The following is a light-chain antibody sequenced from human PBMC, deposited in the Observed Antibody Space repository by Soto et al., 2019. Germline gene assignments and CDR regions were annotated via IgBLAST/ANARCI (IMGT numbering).Light chain of an antibody. J-gene: IGKJ2*01. V-gene: IGKV1-5*03. CDR1: QSISSW. CDR2: KAS. CDR3: QQYNSNSGYT. Sequence: DIQMTQSPSTLSASVGDRVTITCRASQSISSWLAWYQQKPGNAPRLLIYKASNLESGVPSSFSGRGSGTEFTITISSLQADDVATYYCQQYNSNSGYTFGQGTKLEIK.